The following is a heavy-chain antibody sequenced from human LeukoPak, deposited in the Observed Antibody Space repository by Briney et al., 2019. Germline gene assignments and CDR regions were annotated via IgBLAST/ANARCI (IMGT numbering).Heavy chain of an antibody. V-gene: IGHV3-23*01. J-gene: IGHJ4*02. Sequence: GGSLRLSCAASGFIFHTYDMSWVRQAPGKGPVWVSGISGGATRTYYTDSVTGRFTISRDNSKNTLYLQMNSLRGEDTAVYYCAREYGSGSYYYDYWGQGTLVTVSS. CDR3: AREYGSGSYYYDY. D-gene: IGHD3-10*01. CDR1: GFIFHTYD. CDR2: ISGGATRT.